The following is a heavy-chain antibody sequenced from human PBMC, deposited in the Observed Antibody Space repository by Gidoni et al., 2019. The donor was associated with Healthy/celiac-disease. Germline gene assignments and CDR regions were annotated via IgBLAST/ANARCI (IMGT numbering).Heavy chain of an antibody. Sequence: QVQLQQWGAGLLKPSETLSLTCAGYGGSFSGYYWSWIRQPPGKGLEWIGEINHSGSTNYNPSLKSRVTISVDTSKNQFSLKLSSVTAADTAVYYCARGYCSSTSCYVAWFDPWGQGTLVTVSS. CDR1: GGSFSGYY. CDR3: ARGYCSSTSCYVAWFDP. CDR2: INHSGST. J-gene: IGHJ5*02. V-gene: IGHV4-34*01. D-gene: IGHD2-2*01.